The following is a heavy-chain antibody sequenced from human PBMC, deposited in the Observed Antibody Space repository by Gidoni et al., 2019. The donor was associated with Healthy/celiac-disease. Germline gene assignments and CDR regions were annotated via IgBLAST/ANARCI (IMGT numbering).Heavy chain of an antibody. CDR1: GGSFSGYY. V-gene: IGHV4-34*01. J-gene: IGHJ5*02. CDR3: ARGRGRRYCSGGSCYSNWFDP. Sequence: QVQLQQWGAGLLKPSETLSLTCAVYGGSFSGYYWSWIRQPPGKGLEWIGEINHSGSTNYNPSLKSRVTITVDTSKNQFSLKLSSVTAADTAVYYCARGRGRRYCSGGSCYSNWFDPWGQGTLVTVS. D-gene: IGHD2-15*01. CDR2: INHSGST.